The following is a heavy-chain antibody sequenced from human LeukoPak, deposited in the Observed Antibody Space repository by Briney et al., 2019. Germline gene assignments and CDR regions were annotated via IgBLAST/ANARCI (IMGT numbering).Heavy chain of an antibody. CDR1: GFTFGDYA. Sequence: PGGSLRLSCTASGFTFGDYAMGWVRQAPAKGLEWVGFIRSKAYGGTTEYAASVKGRFTISRDDSKSIAYLQMNSLKTEDTAVYYCTRGQDYGDYPNYFDYWGQGTLVTVSS. J-gene: IGHJ4*02. V-gene: IGHV3-49*04. CDR2: IRSKAYGGTT. D-gene: IGHD4-17*01. CDR3: TRGQDYGDYPNYFDY.